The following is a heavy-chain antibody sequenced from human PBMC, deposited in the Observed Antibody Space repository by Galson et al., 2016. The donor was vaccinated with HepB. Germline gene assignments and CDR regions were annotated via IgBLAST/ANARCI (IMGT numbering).Heavy chain of an antibody. CDR3: ARGDIVGAIFDY. Sequence: SLRLSCAASGFTFSSHSMNWVRQAPGKGLEWVSSISSSSSYIYYADSVKGRFTISRDNAKNSLYLQMNSLGAEDTAVYYCARGDIVGAIFDYWGQGTLVTVSS. CDR1: GFTFSSHS. CDR2: ISSSSSYI. V-gene: IGHV3-21*01. D-gene: IGHD1-26*01. J-gene: IGHJ4*02.